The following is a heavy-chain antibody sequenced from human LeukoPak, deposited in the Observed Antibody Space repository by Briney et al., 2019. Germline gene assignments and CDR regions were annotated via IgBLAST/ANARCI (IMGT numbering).Heavy chain of an antibody. V-gene: IGHV4-30-2*01. CDR2: IYHSGST. CDR3: ASFSSGWYFDY. J-gene: IGHJ4*02. CDR1: VGSISSGGYS. Sequence: ASQTLSLTCAVSVGSISSGGYSWSWIRQPPGKGLEWIGYIYHSGSTYYNPSLKSRVTVSVDRSKNQFSLKLSSVTAADTAVYYCASFSSGWYFDYWGQGTLVTVSS. D-gene: IGHD6-19*01.